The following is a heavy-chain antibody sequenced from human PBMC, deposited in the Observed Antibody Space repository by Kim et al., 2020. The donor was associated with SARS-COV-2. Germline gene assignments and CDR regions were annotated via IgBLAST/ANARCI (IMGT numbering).Heavy chain of an antibody. D-gene: IGHD3-10*01. CDR1: GGSISSYY. Sequence: SETLSLTCTVSGGSISSYYWSWIRQPPGKGLEWIGYIYYSGSTNYNPSLKSRVTISVDTSKNQFSLKLSSVTAADTAVYYCARDSLRKGSGSYSHYYYGMDVWGQGTTVTVSS. CDR3: ARDSLRKGSGSYSHYYYGMDV. V-gene: IGHV4-59*13. CDR2: IYYSGST. J-gene: IGHJ6*02.